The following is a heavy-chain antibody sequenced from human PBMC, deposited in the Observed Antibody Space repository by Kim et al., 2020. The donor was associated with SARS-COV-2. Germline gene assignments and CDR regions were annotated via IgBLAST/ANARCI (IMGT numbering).Heavy chain of an antibody. CDR1: GGSIGTYY. J-gene: IGHJ6*01. D-gene: IGHD4-4*01. CDR2: IYYTGRT. V-gene: IGHV4-59*01. Sequence: SETLSLTCTVSGGSIGTYYWSWIRQSPGKGLEWIGYIYYTGRTDYNPSLGSRVTIEVDTSKNQFSLRLNSVNAADTAVYYCARGSTATNRGYYYYGMDV. CDR3: ARGSTATNRGYYYYGMDV.